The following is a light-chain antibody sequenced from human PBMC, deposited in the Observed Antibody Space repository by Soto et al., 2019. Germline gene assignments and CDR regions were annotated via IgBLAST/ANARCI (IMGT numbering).Light chain of an antibody. Sequence: QSALTQPASVSGSPGQSITISCTGTSGDVGGYNYVSWYQQHPGKAPKLMIYDVSNRPSGVSNRFSGCKSGNTASLTISGLQAEDEADYYCSSYTSSSTVVFGGGTQLTVL. CDR3: SSYTSSSTVV. CDR1: SGDVGGYNY. V-gene: IGLV2-14*01. CDR2: DVS. J-gene: IGLJ2*01.